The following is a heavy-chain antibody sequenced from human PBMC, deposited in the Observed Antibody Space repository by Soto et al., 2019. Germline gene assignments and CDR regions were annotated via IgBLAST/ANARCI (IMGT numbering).Heavy chain of an antibody. CDR1: AFTFSSYA. CDR2: ISGSGGST. CDR3: AKVLEPNDYYYYGMDV. D-gene: IGHD1-1*01. Sequence: GXSLRLSCAAYAFTFSSYAILWVGQAPGKGLEWVSAISGSGGSTYYADSVKGRFTIPRDNSKNTLYLQMNSLRAEDTAVYYCAKVLEPNDYYYYGMDVWGQGTTVTVSS. J-gene: IGHJ6*02. V-gene: IGHV3-23*01.